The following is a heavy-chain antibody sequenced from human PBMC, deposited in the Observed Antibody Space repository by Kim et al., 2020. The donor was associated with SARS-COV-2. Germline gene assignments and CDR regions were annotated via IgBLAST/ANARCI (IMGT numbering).Heavy chain of an antibody. J-gene: IGHJ4*02. Sequence: SETLSLTCTVSGGSISSYYWSWIRQPPGKGLEWIGYIYYSGSTNYNPSLKSRVTISVDTSKNQFSLKLSSVTAADTAVYYCARRPYSGSYYFDYWGQGTL. CDR2: IYYSGST. CDR3: ARRPYSGSYYFDY. D-gene: IGHD1-26*01. CDR1: GGSISSYY. V-gene: IGHV4-59*01.